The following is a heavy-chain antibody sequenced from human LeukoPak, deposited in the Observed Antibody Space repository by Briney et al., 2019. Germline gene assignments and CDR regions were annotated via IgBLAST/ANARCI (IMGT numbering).Heavy chain of an antibody. D-gene: IGHD6-19*01. CDR3: ARGKGSGWTFDY. Sequence: SETLSLTCAVYGGSFSGYYWTWIRQPPGKGLEWIGEINHSGSTNYNPSLKSRVTISVDTSRNQFSLKLSSVTAADTAVYYCARGKGSGWTFDYWGQGTLVTVSS. CDR2: INHSGST. V-gene: IGHV4-34*01. CDR1: GGSFSGYY. J-gene: IGHJ4*02.